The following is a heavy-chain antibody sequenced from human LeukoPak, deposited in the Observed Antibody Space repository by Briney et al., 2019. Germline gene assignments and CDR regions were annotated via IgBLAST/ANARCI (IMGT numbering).Heavy chain of an antibody. CDR2: IYYSGST. D-gene: IGHD4-23*01. V-gene: IGHV4-30-4*01. CDR1: GGSISSGDYY. J-gene: IGHJ4*02. Sequence: PSEALSLTCTVSGGSISSGDYYWSWIRQPPGKGLEWIGYIYYSGSTYYNPSLKSRVTISVDTSKNQFSLKLSSVTAADTAVYYCARDLLNEGNHLDYWGQGTLVTVSS. CDR3: ARDLLNEGNHLDY.